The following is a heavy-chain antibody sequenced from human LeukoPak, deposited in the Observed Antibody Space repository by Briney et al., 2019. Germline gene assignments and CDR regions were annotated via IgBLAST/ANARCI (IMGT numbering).Heavy chain of an antibody. Sequence: PGGSLRLSCAASGFTFSSYWMHWVRQAPGKGLVWVSRIYSDGGGTSYADSVMGRFTISRDNAKNTLYLQMNSLRAEDTAVYYCARGERHSSSWYYFDYWGQGTLVTVSS. D-gene: IGHD6-13*01. CDR3: ARGERHSSSWYYFDY. CDR2: IYSDGGGT. CDR1: GFTFSSYW. J-gene: IGHJ4*02. V-gene: IGHV3-74*01.